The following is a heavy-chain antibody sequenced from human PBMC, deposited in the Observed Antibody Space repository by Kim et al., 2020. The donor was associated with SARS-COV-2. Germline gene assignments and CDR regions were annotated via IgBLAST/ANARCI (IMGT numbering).Heavy chain of an antibody. V-gene: IGHV3-48*04. CDR2: VKSSGNTV. CDR3: RMGNCGVFQC. Sequence: GGSLRLSCTASGFTFSLPSMTWVRQAPGKGLEWVSFVKSSGNTVYSAYMVEGRSTSCRDTTKNSLHLQMSRLRGEDTAVYYCRMGNCGVFQCWGQGTLVT. CDR1: GFTFSLPS. J-gene: IGHJ4*02. D-gene: IGHD2-21*01.